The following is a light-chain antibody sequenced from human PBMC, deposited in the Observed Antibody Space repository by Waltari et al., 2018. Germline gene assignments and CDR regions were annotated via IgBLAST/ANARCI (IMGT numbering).Light chain of an antibody. CDR3: SSQSTNNGVI. CDR2: DVN. V-gene: IGLV2-14*03. CDR1: SSDVGGDGS. J-gene: IGLJ2*01. Sequence: QSALTQPASVSGSPGQSITISCTGSSSDVGGDGSVPWYEDHPGQAPKVIIYDVNKRPSGVSDRFSGSKSGNTASLTISGLQAEDEATFYCSSQSTNNGVIFGGGTKVTVL.